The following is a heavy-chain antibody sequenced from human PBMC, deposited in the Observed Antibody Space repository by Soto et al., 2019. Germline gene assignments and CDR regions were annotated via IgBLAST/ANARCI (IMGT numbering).Heavy chain of an antibody. D-gene: IGHD5-18*01. CDR1: GYTFTSYG. J-gene: IGHJ4*02. CDR2: ISAYNGNT. CDR3: ARDTFLASLVDTAMVYYFDY. Sequence: QVQLVQSGAEVKKPGASVKVSCKASGYTFTSYGISWVRQAPGQGLEWMGWISAYNGNTNYAQKLQGRGTMTTDTSTSTAYMELRSLRSDDTAVYYCARDTFLASLVDTAMVYYFDYWGQGTLVTVSS. V-gene: IGHV1-18*01.